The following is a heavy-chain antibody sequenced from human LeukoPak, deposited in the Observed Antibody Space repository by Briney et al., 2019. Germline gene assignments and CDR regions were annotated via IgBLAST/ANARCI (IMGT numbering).Heavy chain of an antibody. CDR2: IYYSGST. D-gene: IGHD3-9*01. V-gene: IGHV4-59*01. Sequence: SETLSLTCTVSGGSISSYYWSWIRQPPGKGLEWIGYIYYSGSTNYNPSLKSRVTISVDTSKNQFSLKLSSVTAADTAVYYCARGSRYFDWLSYYFDYWGQGTLVTVSS. J-gene: IGHJ4*02. CDR1: GGSISSYY. CDR3: ARGSRYFDWLSYYFDY.